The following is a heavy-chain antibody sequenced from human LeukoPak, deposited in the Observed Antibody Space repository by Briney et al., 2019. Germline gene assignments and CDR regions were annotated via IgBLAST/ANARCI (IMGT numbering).Heavy chain of an antibody. CDR3: ARPYYYDSSGYYSNYYFDY. V-gene: IGHV1-18*01. CDR2: ISAYNGNT. D-gene: IGHD3-22*01. J-gene: IGHJ4*02. CDR1: GYTFTSFG. Sequence: ASVKVSCKASGYTFTSFGISWVRQAPGQGLEWMGWISAYNGNTNYAQNFQGRVTITADKSTSTAYMELSSLRSEDTAVYYCARPYYYDSSGYYSNYYFDYWGQGTLVTVSS.